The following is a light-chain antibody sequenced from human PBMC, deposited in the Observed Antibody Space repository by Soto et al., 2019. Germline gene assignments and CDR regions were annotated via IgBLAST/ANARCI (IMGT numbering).Light chain of an antibody. CDR3: QQSDSYPST. CDR1: QSITNY. V-gene: IGKV1-39*01. CDR2: AAS. J-gene: IGKJ2*01. Sequence: DIQMTQSPSSLSVSIGDRVTITCRASQSITNYLNWYQQKPGKAPNLLFYAASSLQSGVPSRFSGNGSGTDFTLNISSLQPEDFASYYCQQSDSYPSTFGQGTKLEIK.